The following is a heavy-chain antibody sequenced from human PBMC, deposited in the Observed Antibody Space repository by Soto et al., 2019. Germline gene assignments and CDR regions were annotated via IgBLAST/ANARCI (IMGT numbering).Heavy chain of an antibody. CDR3: ARVSPFSPYGYGPSWIVP. J-gene: IGHJ5*02. D-gene: IGHD2-2*01. CDR1: GGSISSGDYY. V-gene: IGHV4-30-4*01. Sequence: SETLSLTCTVSGGSISSGDYYWSWIRQPPGKGLEWIGYIYYSGSTYYNPSLKSRVTISVDTSKNQFSLKLSSVTAADTAVYYCARVSPFSPYGYGPSWIVPWGQGTLVTVSS. CDR2: IYYSGST.